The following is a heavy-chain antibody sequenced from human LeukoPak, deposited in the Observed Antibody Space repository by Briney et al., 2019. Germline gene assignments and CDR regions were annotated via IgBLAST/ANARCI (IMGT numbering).Heavy chain of an antibody. Sequence: ASETLSLTCTVSGDPISSHDWSWIRQPPGKGLEWIGYINYTGSTNYNPSLKGRVTISIDTSKNQFSLKLSSVTAADTAVYYCARRAILGDYYFDYRGQGTLVTVSS. D-gene: IGHD2/OR15-2a*01. CDR2: INYTGST. CDR1: GDPISSHD. CDR3: ARRAILGDYYFDY. J-gene: IGHJ4*02. V-gene: IGHV4-59*11.